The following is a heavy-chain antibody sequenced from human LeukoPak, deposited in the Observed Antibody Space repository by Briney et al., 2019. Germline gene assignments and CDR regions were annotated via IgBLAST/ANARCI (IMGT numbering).Heavy chain of an antibody. V-gene: IGHV3-30*04. CDR3: ARDFFRNQIWFGEFSIDY. Sequence: GGSLRLSCAASGFTFSSYAMHWVRQAPGKGLEWVAVISYDGSNKYYADSVKGRFTISRDNSKNTLYPQMNSLRAEDTAVYYCARDFFRNQIWFGEFSIDYWGQGTLVTVSS. D-gene: IGHD3-10*01. CDR2: ISYDGSNK. J-gene: IGHJ4*02. CDR1: GFTFSSYA.